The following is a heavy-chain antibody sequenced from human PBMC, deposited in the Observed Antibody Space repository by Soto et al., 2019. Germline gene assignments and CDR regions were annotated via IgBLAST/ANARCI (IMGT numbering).Heavy chain of an antibody. Sequence: PGGSLRLSCSASGFPFSSYGMHWVRQAPGKGLEWVAVISYDGSNKYYADSVKGRFTISRDNSKNTLYLQMNSLRAEDTAVYYCAKSPRQYGSGSPLDYWGQGTLVTVSS. CDR2: ISYDGSNK. D-gene: IGHD3-10*01. CDR1: GFPFSSYG. J-gene: IGHJ4*02. V-gene: IGHV3-30*18. CDR3: AKSPRQYGSGSPLDY.